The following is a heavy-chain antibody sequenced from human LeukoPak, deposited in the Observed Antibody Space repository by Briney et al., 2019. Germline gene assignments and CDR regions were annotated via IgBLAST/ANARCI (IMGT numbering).Heavy chain of an antibody. J-gene: IGHJ2*01. Sequence: GGSLRLSCAASGFTFSSYGMHWFRQAPGKGLEWVAVISYDGSNKYYADSVKGRFTISRDNSKNTLYLQMNSLRAEDTAVYYCAKDGSITMVRGVRFYWYFDLWGRGTLVTVSS. CDR3: AKDGSITMVRGVRFYWYFDL. CDR1: GFTFSSYG. D-gene: IGHD3-10*01. CDR2: ISYDGSNK. V-gene: IGHV3-30*18.